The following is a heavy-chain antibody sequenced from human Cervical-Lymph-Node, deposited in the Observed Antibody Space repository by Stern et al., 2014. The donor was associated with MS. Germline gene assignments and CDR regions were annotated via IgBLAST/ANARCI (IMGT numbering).Heavy chain of an antibody. Sequence: QVQLQESGPGLVKPSGTLSLTCAISGGSIISSNWWSWVRQPPGKGLEWIGDIYHSGSTNYNPSLKRRVTISVDRSKNQFSLKLNSVTAADTAVYYCARDYDDSGFWGQGTLVTVSS. CDR2: IYHSGST. D-gene: IGHD3-22*01. CDR1: GGSIISSNW. CDR3: ARDYDDSGF. V-gene: IGHV4-4*02. J-gene: IGHJ4*02.